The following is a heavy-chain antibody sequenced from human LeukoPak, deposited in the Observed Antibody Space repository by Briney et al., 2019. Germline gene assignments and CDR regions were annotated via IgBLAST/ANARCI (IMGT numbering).Heavy chain of an antibody. V-gene: IGHV6-1*01. J-gene: IGHJ4*02. CDR3: ARTGDILTGFDY. CDR1: GDSVSSNSAA. D-gene: IGHD3-9*01. CDR2: TYYRSKWYN. Sequence: SQTLSLTCAISGDSVSSNSAAWNWIRQSPSRGLEWLGRTYYRSKWYNDYALSVKSRITVNPDTSKNQFSLKLSSVTAADTAVYYCARTGDILTGFDYWGQGTLVTVSS.